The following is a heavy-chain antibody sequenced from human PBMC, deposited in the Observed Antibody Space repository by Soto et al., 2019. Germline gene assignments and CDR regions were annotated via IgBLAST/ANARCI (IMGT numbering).Heavy chain of an antibody. D-gene: IGHD3-22*01. CDR1: GGSISGYY. Sequence: SETLSLTCTVPGGSISGYYWIWMRQPPGKGLEWIGYIYNSGSTNYNPALKSRVTISVDTSKNQFSLKLSSVTAADTAVYYCARGYYDSSGYYQPLGALDYWGQGTLVTVSS. CDR2: IYNSGST. J-gene: IGHJ4*02. CDR3: ARGYYDSSGYYQPLGALDY. V-gene: IGHV4-59*08.